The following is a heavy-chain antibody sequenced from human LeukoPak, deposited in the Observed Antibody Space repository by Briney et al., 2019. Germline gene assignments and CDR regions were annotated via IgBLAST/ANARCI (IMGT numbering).Heavy chain of an antibody. CDR2: IYYSGNT. CDR1: GGSITSNDYY. J-gene: IGHJ4*02. Sequence: SETLSLTCTVSGGSITSNDYYWGYIRQPPGKGLEWIGSIYYSGNTYYNPSLKSRVTISVDTSKNQFSLKLSSVTAADTAVYYCARLGYSIRADNFDYWGQGTLVTVSS. V-gene: IGHV4-39*01. D-gene: IGHD6-13*01. CDR3: ARLGYSIRADNFDY.